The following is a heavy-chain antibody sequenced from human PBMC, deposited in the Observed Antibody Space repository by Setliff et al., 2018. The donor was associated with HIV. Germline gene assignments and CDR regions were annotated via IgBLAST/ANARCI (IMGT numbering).Heavy chain of an antibody. D-gene: IGHD3-22*01. CDR3: VKGGAYYETNGPYWDH. Sequence: GGSLRLSCAASGFTFMNYAMSWVRQAPGKGLAWVSTISGSGGSTYYADSVKGRFTISRDNSKNTLYLQMNSLRVEDTALYFCVKGGAYYETNGPYWDHWGQGTLVTVSS. J-gene: IGHJ4*02. CDR1: GFTFMNYA. CDR2: ISGSGGST. V-gene: IGHV3-23*01.